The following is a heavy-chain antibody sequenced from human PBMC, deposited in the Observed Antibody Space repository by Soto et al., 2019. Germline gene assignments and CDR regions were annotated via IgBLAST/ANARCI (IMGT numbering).Heavy chain of an antibody. J-gene: IGHJ4*02. Sequence: SETLSLTCAVYGGSFSGYYWSWIRQPPGKGLEWIGEIKHSGSTNYNPSLKSRVTISVDTSKNQFSLKLSSVTAADTAVYYCARRLGGLVRHFDYWGQGTLVTVSS. CDR1: GGSFSGYY. CDR3: ARRLGGLVRHFDY. CDR2: IKHSGST. V-gene: IGHV4-34*01. D-gene: IGHD3-9*01.